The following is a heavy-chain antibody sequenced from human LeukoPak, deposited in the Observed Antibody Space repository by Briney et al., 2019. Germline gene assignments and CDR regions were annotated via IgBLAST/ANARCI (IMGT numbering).Heavy chain of an antibody. J-gene: IGHJ5*02. D-gene: IGHD4-17*01. CDR1: GFTFSSYG. CDR2: ISSSSSYI. Sequence: GGSLRLSCAASGFTFSSYGMTWVRQAPGKGLEWVSSISSSSSYIYYADSVKGRFTISRDNAKNSLYLQMNSLRAEDTAVYYCARSGLRSSNWFDPWGQGTLVTVSS. V-gene: IGHV3-21*01. CDR3: ARSGLRSSNWFDP.